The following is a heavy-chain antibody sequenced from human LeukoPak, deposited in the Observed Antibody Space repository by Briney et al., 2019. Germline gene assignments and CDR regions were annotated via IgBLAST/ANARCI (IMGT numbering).Heavy chain of an antibody. Sequence: PGGSLRLSCAASGFTFSSYGIHWVRQAPGKGLEWVAIISYDGSNKYYADSVKGRFTISRDNSKNTLYLQMNSLRAEDTAVYYCAKENGGYCSSTNCYDSYGMDVWGQGTTVTVSS. CDR1: GFTFSSYG. V-gene: IGHV3-30*18. J-gene: IGHJ6*02. CDR3: AKENGGYCSSTNCYDSYGMDV. D-gene: IGHD2-2*01. CDR2: ISYDGSNK.